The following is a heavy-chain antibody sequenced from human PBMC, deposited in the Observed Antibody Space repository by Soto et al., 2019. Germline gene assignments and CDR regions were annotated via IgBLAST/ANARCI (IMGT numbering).Heavy chain of an antibody. Sequence: DVQLVESGGGLIQPGESLRLSCAAFGLTISGKKYVAWVRQAPGKGLEWVSALYDVDGSFYADSVTGRFATSSDSSKTTVYLQMNDLRPDDTAVYYCATWHEREHAFDVWGQGTTVTISS. CDR3: ATWHEREHAFDV. CDR2: LYDVDGS. V-gene: IGHV3-53*01. CDR1: GLTISGKKY. J-gene: IGHJ3*01. D-gene: IGHD1-1*01.